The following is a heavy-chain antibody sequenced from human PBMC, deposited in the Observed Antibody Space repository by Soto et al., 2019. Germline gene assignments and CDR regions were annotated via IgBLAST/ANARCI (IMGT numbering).Heavy chain of an antibody. J-gene: IGHJ4*02. CDR2: ISSSSSTI. CDR1: GFTFSSYS. V-gene: IGHV3-48*01. D-gene: IGHD3-10*01. Sequence: GGSLRLSCAASGFTFSSYSMNWVRQAPGKGLEWVSYISSSSSTIYYADSVKGRFTISRDNAKNSLYLQMNSLRAEDTAVYYCARSRKVTGPDYWGQGTLVTVSS. CDR3: ARSRKVTGPDY.